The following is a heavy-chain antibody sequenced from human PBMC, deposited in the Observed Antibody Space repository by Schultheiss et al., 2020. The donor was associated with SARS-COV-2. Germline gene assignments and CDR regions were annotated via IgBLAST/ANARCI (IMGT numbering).Heavy chain of an antibody. CDR2: ISYSGST. Sequence: SETLSLTCTVSGGSIRSGGYYWSWIRQPPGKGLEWIGYISYSGSTYYNPSLKSLVTISVDTSKNQFSLKLSSVTAADSAVYYCARNLAIFGVGGAFDIWGQGTTVTVSS. CDR3: ARNLAIFGVGGAFDI. CDR1: GGSIRSGGYY. D-gene: IGHD3-3*01. J-gene: IGHJ3*02. V-gene: IGHV4-31*01.